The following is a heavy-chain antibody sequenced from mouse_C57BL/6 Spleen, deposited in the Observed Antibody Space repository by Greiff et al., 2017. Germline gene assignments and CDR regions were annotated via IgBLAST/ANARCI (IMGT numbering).Heavy chain of an antibody. CDR2: IWSGGST. Sequence: QVQLKQSGPGLVQPSQSLSITCTVSGFSLTSYGVHWVRQSPGKGLEWLGVIWSGGSTDYNAAFISRLSISKDNSKSQVFFKMNSLQADDTAIYYCARNWGDLYWYFDVWGTGTTVTVSS. CDR3: ARNWGDLYWYFDV. J-gene: IGHJ1*03. CDR1: GFSLTSYG. V-gene: IGHV2-2*01.